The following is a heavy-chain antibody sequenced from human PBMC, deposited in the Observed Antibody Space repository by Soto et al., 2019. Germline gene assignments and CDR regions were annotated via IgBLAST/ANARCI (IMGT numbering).Heavy chain of an antibody. Sequence: QLQLQESGPGLVKPSETLSLTCTVSGGSISSSSYYWGWIRQPPGKGLEWIGSIYYSGSTYYNPSLKSRVTISVDTSKSQFSLKLSSVTAADTAVYYCARPLPNYGDYDFWSGYKGGWFDPWGQGTLVTVSS. CDR2: IYYSGST. D-gene: IGHD3-3*01. J-gene: IGHJ5*02. CDR3: ARPLPNYGDYDFWSGYKGGWFDP. CDR1: GGSISSSSYY. V-gene: IGHV4-39*01.